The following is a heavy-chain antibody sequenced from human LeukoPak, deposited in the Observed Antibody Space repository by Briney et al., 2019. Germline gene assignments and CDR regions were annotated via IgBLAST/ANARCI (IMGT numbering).Heavy chain of an antibody. CDR3: TRAPPGMTMMTDY. V-gene: IGHV1-18*01. CDR1: GYTFTDYH. Sequence: ASVRVSCKASGYTFTDYHIAWVRQAPGQGLEWMGWVSTNDGNTVYAQRLQGRVTMTTDTSTSVAYMELRSLTSDDTAVYYCTRAPPGMTMMTDYWGQGTLVTVSS. D-gene: IGHD3-22*01. J-gene: IGHJ4*02. CDR2: VSTNDGNT.